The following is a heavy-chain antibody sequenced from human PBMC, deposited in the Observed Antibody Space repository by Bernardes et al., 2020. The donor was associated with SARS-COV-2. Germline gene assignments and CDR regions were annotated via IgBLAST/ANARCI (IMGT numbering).Heavy chain of an antibody. Sequence: GGSLILLCAASGSIFSIYAMSWASQAPGKWLEWLSAISGSGRSTYYADSGKGRLTTATDNSKNTLDLQMNSLRAEDTAVYYCAKDLPLLRYFDWPHNAFDIWGQGTMVTVSS. J-gene: IGHJ3*02. CDR1: GSIFSIYA. D-gene: IGHD3-9*01. V-gene: IGHV3-23*01. CDR2: ISGSGRST. CDR3: AKDLPLLRYFDWPHNAFDI.